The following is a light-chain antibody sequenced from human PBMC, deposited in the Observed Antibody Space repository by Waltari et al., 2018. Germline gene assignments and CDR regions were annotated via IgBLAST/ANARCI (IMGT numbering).Light chain of an antibody. CDR1: QSISTW. Sequence: DIQMTQSPSTLSASVGDRVTITSRASQSISTWLAWYQQKPGKAPILLIYKASTLESGVPSRFSGSGSGTEFTLTISSLQPDDFATYYCQQYNSYSGTFGQGTKVEIK. J-gene: IGKJ1*01. V-gene: IGKV1-5*03. CDR3: QQYNSYSGT. CDR2: KAS.